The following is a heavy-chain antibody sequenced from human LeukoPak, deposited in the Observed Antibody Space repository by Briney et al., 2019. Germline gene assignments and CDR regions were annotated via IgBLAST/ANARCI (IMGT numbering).Heavy chain of an antibody. CDR3: ARYSGGYSSSRIDY. J-gene: IGHJ4*02. CDR2: IKQDGSEK. D-gene: IGHD6-13*01. CDR1: GFTFSSYL. V-gene: IGHV3-7*01. Sequence: PGGSLRLSCAASGFTFSSYLMSRVRKAPGKGLEWVANIKQDGSEKYYVDSVKGRFTISRDNAKNSLYLQMNSLRAEDTAVYYCARYSGGYSSSRIDYWGQGTLVTVSS.